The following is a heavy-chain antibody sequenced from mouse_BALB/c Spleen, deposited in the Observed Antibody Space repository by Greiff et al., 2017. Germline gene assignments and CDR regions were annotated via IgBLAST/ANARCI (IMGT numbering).Heavy chain of an antibody. V-gene: IGHV1S41*01. CDR1: GYAFTSYW. CDR2: IAPGSGST. D-gene: IGHD1-1*02. CDR3: ARGGGNHAMDY. J-gene: IGHJ4*01. Sequence: DLVKPGASVKLSCKASGYAFTSYWINWIKQRPGQGLEWIGRIAPGSGSTYYNEMFKGKATLTVDTSSSTAYIQLSSLSSEDSAVYFCARGGGNHAMDYWGQGTSVTVSS.